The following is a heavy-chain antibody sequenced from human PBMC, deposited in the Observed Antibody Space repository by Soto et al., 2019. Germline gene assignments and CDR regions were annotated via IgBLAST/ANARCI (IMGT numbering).Heavy chain of an antibody. CDR2: INGAGSTT. D-gene: IGHD3-22*01. Sequence: EVQLVESGGGLVQPGGSLRLSCAASGFTFSSYWMHWVRQAPGKGLVWVSRINGAGSTTSYADSVKGRFIISRDNAKNMLYLQMNSLRAEDTAVYYCARPRYDGSGTPFEHWGQGTLVTVSS. CDR3: ARPRYDGSGTPFEH. CDR1: GFTFSSYW. J-gene: IGHJ4*02. V-gene: IGHV3-74*01.